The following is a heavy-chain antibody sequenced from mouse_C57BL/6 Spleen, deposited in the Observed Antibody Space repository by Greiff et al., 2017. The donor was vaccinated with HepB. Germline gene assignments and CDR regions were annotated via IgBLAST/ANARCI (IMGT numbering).Heavy chain of an antibody. CDR3: ARVTTVVATDY. CDR1: GFTFSSYA. D-gene: IGHD1-1*01. Sequence: EVQLKESGGGLVKPGGSLKLSCAASGFTFSSYAMSWVRQTPEKRLEWVATISDGGSYTYYPDNVKGRFTISRDNAKNNLYLQMSHLKSEDTAMYYCARVTTVVATDYWGQGTTLTVSS. J-gene: IGHJ2*01. V-gene: IGHV5-4*01. CDR2: ISDGGSYT.